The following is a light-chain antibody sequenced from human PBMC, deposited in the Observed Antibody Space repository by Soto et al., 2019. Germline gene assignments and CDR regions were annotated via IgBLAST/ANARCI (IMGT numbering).Light chain of an antibody. CDR2: EVS. Sequence: QSVLTQPPSASGSPGQSVTISCTGTSSDVGGYNYVSWYQRHPGKAPKLMIYEVSKRPSGVPARFSGSKSGNTASLTVSGLQAEDEADYYCSSYAGSNTHVVFGGWTK. CDR3: SSYAGSNTHVV. CDR1: SSDVGGYNY. V-gene: IGLV2-8*01. J-gene: IGLJ2*01.